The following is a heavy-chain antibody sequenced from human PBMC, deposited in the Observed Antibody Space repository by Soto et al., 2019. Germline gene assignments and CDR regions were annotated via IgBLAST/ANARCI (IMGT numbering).Heavy chain of an antibody. J-gene: IGHJ4*02. CDR3: ARDPRGYSGYDLGY. Sequence: SETLSLTCTVSGGSISSGGYYWSWIRQHPGKGLEWIGYIYYSGSTYYNPSLKSRVTISVDTSKNQFSLKLSSVTAADTAVYYCARDPRGYSGYDLGYWGQGTLVTVSS. D-gene: IGHD5-12*01. CDR2: IYYSGST. CDR1: GGSISSGGYY. V-gene: IGHV4-31*03.